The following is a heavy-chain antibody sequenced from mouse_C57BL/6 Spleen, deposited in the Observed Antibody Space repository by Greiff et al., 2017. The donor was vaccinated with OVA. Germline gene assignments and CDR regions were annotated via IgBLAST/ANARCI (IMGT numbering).Heavy chain of an antibody. CDR3: ARNSPITTDFDY. D-gene: IGHD1-1*01. CDR1: GYTFTDYY. J-gene: IGHJ2*01. V-gene: IGHV1-26*01. CDR2: INPNNGGT. Sequence: VQLQQSGPELVKPGASVKISCKASGYTFTDYYMNWVKQSHGKSLEWIGDINPNNGGTSYNQKFKGKATLTVDKSSSTAYMELRSLTSEDSAVYYCARNSPITTDFDYWGQGTTLTVSS.